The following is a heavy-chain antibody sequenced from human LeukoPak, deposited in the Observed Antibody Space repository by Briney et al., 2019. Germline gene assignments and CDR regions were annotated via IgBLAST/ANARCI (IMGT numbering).Heavy chain of an antibody. J-gene: IGHJ5*02. CDR3: ASTAVAAATGFDP. CDR1: GGSFRGYY. V-gene: IGHV4-34*01. Sequence: SETLSLTCAVYGGSFRGYYWSWVRQPPGKGLEWIGEINHGGSTTYNPSLQSRVTISVDTSKKEFALKLTSVTAADTAVYYCASTAVAAATGFDPWGQGTLVTVSS. D-gene: IGHD2-15*01. CDR2: INHGGST.